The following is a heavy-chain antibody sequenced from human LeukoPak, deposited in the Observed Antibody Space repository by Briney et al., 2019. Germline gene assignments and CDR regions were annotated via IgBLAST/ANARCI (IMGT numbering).Heavy chain of an antibody. J-gene: IGHJ2*01. Sequence: SETLSLTCTVSGGSISSSSYYWGWIRQPPGKGLEWIGSIYYSGSTYYNPSFKSRVTISVDTSKNQFSLKLSSVTAADTAAYYCARDPGYSARYFDLWGRGTLVTVSS. D-gene: IGHD6-13*01. CDR3: ARDPGYSARYFDL. CDR1: GGSISSSSYY. V-gene: IGHV4-39*07. CDR2: IYYSGST.